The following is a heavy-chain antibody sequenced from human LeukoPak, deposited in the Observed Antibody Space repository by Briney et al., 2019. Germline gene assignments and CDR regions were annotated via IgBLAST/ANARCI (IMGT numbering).Heavy chain of an antibody. V-gene: IGHV4-4*07. CDR2: IYTSGST. Sequence: SETLSLTCTVSGGSISSYYWSWIRQPAGKGLEWIGRIYTSGSTNHNPSLKSRVTMSVDTSKNQFSLKLSSVTAADTAVYYCARDTYYYDSSGQNPPFDYWGQGTLVTVSS. CDR1: GGSISSYY. J-gene: IGHJ4*02. CDR3: ARDTYYYDSSGQNPPFDY. D-gene: IGHD3-22*01.